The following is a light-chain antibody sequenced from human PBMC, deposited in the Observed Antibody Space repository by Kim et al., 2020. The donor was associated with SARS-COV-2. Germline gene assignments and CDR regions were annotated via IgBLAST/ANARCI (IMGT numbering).Light chain of an antibody. Sequence: IQLTQSPSSLSASVGDRVTITCRASQDISRRLAWYQQKPGEAPKLLISLASTLQSGVPSRFGGSGSGTDFTLTISSLQPEDFATYYCQQLNSYNITYGQGTRLEIK. CDR3: QQLNSYNIT. J-gene: IGKJ5*01. CDR1: QDISRR. V-gene: IGKV1-9*01. CDR2: LAS.